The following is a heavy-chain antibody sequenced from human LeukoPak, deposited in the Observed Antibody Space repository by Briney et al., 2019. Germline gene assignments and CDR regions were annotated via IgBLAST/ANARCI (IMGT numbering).Heavy chain of an antibody. D-gene: IGHD1-26*01. CDR1: GFTFSSYA. V-gene: IGHV3-30-3*01. J-gene: IGHJ4*02. Sequence: PGRSLRLSCAASGFTFSSYAMHWVRQAPGKGLEWVAVISYDGSNKYYADSVKGRFTISRDNSKNTLYLQMNSLRAEDTAVYYCARSWEGPLDHWGQGTLVTVSS. CDR3: ARSWEGPLDH. CDR2: ISYDGSNK.